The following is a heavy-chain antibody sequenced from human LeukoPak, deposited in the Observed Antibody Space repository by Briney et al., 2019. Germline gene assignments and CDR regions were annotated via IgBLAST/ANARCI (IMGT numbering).Heavy chain of an antibody. V-gene: IGHV1-2*02. Sequence: RASVKVSCKASGYTFTGYYMHWVRQAPGQGLEWMGWINPNSGGTNYAQKFQGRVTMTRDTSISTAYMELSRLRSDDTAVYYCARRPLPREWLRFVSEPYYYGMDVWGQGTTVTVSS. CDR3: ARRPLPREWLRFVSEPYYYGMDV. CDR2: INPNSGGT. D-gene: IGHD5-12*01. CDR1: GYTFTGYY. J-gene: IGHJ6*02.